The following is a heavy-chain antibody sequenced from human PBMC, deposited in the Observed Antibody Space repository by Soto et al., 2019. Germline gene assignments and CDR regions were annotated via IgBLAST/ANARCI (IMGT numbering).Heavy chain of an antibody. CDR1: GFTFSAYA. D-gene: IGHD1-1*01. CDR2: IHGGGGAT. V-gene: IGHV3-23*01. Sequence: EVQLLESGGGLVQPGGSLRLSCAASGFTFSAYAMGWVRQAPGKGLEWVSTIHGGGGATHYADSVKGRFTISRDDSKNTRYAQIISLRAEDTAVYYCAKFEGHPLEYWYLDFWGRGTLVTVSS. CDR3: AKFEGHPLEYWYLDF. J-gene: IGHJ2*01.